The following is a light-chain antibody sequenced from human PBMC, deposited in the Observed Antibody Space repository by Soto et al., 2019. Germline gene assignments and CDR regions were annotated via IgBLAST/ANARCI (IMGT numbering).Light chain of an antibody. CDR2: DVS. CDR3: SSYAGSYTYV. J-gene: IGLJ1*01. CDR1: SSDVGGYNY. V-gene: IGLV2-11*01. Sequence: QSVLTQPRSVSGSPGQSVTISCTGTSSDVGGYNYVSWYQQHPGKAPKLMIYDVSKRPSGVPGRFSGSKSGNTASLTISGLQAEYEADYYCSSYAGSYTYVFGTGTKVTVL.